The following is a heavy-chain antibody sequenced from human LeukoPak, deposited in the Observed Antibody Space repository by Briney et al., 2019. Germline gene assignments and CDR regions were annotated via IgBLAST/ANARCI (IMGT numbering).Heavy chain of an antibody. CDR3: APVVPAATGYYGMDV. CDR1: GGTFSSYA. J-gene: IGHJ6*02. D-gene: IGHD2-2*01. CDR2: IIPIFGTA. V-gene: IGHV1-69*01. Sequence: GASVTVSCKASGGTFSSYAISWVRQAPGQGLEWMGGIIPIFGTANYAQKFQGRVTITADESTSTAYMELSSLRSEDTAVYYCAPVVPAATGYYGMDVWGQGTTVTVSS.